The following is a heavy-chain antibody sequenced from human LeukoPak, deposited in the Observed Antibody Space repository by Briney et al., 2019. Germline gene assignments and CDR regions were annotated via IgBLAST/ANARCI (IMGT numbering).Heavy chain of an antibody. Sequence: PSETLSLTCTVSGVSISSGSYYWGWIRQPPGKGLEWIGSIYYSGSTYYNPSLKSRVTISVDTSKNQFSLKLSSVTAADTAVYYCARVGDGVWSLGTVYYYYMDVWGKGTTVTVSS. J-gene: IGHJ6*03. CDR3: ARVGDGVWSLGTVYYYYMDV. V-gene: IGHV4-39*07. CDR1: GVSISSGSYY. CDR2: IYYSGST. D-gene: IGHD2-8*01.